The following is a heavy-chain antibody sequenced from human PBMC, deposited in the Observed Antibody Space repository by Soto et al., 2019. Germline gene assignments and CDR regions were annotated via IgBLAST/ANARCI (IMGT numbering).Heavy chain of an antibody. V-gene: IGHV1-58*01. J-gene: IGHJ6*02. Sequence: SVKVSCKASGFTFTSSAVQWVRQARGQRLEWIGWIVVGSGNTNYAQKFQERVTITRDMSTSTAYMELSSLRSEDTAVYYCAAVIGGASYGAYYYYGMDVWGQGTTVTVSS. D-gene: IGHD5-18*01. CDR2: IVVGSGNT. CDR1: GFTFTSSA. CDR3: AAVIGGASYGAYYYYGMDV.